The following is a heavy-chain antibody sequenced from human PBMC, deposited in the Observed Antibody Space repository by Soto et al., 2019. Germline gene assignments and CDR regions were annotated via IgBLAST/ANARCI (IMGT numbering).Heavy chain of an antibody. D-gene: IGHD3-10*01. CDR2: IIPILGIA. CDR1: GGTFSSYT. CDR3: ARVGAYYYGSGSYYKDYYYGMDV. V-gene: IGHV1-69*02. Sequence: AASVKVSCKASGGTFSSYTISWVRQAPGQGLEWMGRIIPILGIANYAQKFQGRVTITADKSTSTAYMELSSLRSEDTAVYYCARVGAYYYGSGSYYKDYYYGMDVWGQGTTVTVSS. J-gene: IGHJ6*02.